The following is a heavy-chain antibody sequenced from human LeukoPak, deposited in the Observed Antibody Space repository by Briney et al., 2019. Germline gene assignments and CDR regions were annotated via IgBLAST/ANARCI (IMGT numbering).Heavy chain of an antibody. V-gene: IGHV1-2*02. D-gene: IGHD1-26*01. Sequence: VASVKVSCKASGYTFTGYYMHWVRQAPGQGLEWLGWINPNSGGTSYAQKFQGRVTMTRDTSISTAYMELSRLRSDDTAVYYCARGIVGATTGDWGQGTLVTVSS. CDR2: INPNSGGT. J-gene: IGHJ4*02. CDR3: ARGIVGATTGD. CDR1: GYTFTGYY.